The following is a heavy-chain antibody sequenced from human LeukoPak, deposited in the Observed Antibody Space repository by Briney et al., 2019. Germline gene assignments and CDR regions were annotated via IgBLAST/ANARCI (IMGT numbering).Heavy chain of an antibody. CDR3: ARARWLRGFGAFDI. CDR2: ISGTGSAI. CDR1: GFTFSDYY. V-gene: IGHV3-11*01. D-gene: IGHD6-19*01. Sequence: GGSLRLSCAASGFTFSDYYMRWIRQAPGTGLEWLSYISGTGSAIYYADSVRGRFTIARDNSKNSLSLQMDSLTVEDTALYYCARARWLRGFGAFDIWGLGTMVTVSS. J-gene: IGHJ3*02.